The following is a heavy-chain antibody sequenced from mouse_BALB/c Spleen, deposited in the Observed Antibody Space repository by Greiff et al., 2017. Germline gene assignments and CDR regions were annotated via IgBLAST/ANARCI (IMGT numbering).Heavy chain of an antibody. V-gene: IGHV5-9-3*01. D-gene: IGHD4-1*01. J-gene: IGHJ1*01. CDR2: ISSGGSYT. CDR1: GFTFSSYA. Sequence: EVQRVESGGGLVKPGGSLKLSCAASGFTFSSYAMSWVRQTPEKRLEWVATISSGGSYTYYPDSVKGRFTISRDNAKNTLYLQMSSLRSEDTAMYYCARQCGKANWYFDVWGAGTTVTVSS. CDR3: ARQCGKANWYFDV.